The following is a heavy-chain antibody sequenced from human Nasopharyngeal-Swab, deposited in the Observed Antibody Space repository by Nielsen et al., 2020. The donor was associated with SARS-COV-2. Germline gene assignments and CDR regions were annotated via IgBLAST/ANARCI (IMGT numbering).Heavy chain of an antibody. CDR3: AKLIEEGSGSYYALYYYYGMDV. CDR2: ISYDGSNK. D-gene: IGHD3-10*01. J-gene: IGHJ6*02. V-gene: IGHV3-30*18. Sequence: WSRQSPGQGREWVAVISYDGSNKYYADSVKGRFTISRDNSKNTPYLQMNSLRAEDTAVYYCAKLIEEGSGSYYALYYYYGMDVWGQGTTVTVSS.